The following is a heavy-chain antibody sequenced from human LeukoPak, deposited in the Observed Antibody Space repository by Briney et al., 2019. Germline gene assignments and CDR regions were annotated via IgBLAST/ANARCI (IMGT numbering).Heavy chain of an antibody. D-gene: IGHD6-13*01. J-gene: IGHJ4*02. Sequence: ASVKVSCKASGYTFTSYGISWVRQAPGQGLEWMGWISAYNGNTNYAQKLQGRVTMTTDTSTSTAYMELRSLRSDDTAVYYCARDTSLAAAGYFDYWGQGTLVTVSS. CDR3: ARDTSLAAAGYFDY. CDR2: ISAYNGNT. V-gene: IGHV1-18*01. CDR1: GYTFTSYG.